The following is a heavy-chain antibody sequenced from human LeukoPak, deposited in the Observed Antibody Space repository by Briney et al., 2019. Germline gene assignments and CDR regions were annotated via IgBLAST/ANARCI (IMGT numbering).Heavy chain of an antibody. Sequence: SETLSLTCAVYGGSFSGYYWSWLPQPPGKGLEWIGEINHSGSTNYTPSLKSRVTISVDTSKEPLSLKLSSVTGAATAVYYCARGSSFRPVSVVSMRVSYSLDYWGQGTLVTVSS. V-gene: IGHV4-34*01. CDR2: INHSGST. CDR1: GGSFSGYY. CDR3: ARGSSFRPVSVVSMRVSYSLDY. J-gene: IGHJ4*02. D-gene: IGHD1-26*01.